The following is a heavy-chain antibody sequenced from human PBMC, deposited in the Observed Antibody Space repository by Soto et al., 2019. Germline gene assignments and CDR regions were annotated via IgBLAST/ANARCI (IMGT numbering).Heavy chain of an antibody. CDR3: AKVMKWGVMITIHYFDS. V-gene: IGHV3-9*02. D-gene: IGHD3-16*01. CDR2: ISSNSDTI. CDR1: GFTADDYA. Sequence: EVQLVESGGGLVQPGRSLRLSCVASGFTADDYAMHWVRQAPGKGLEWVSGISSNSDTIDYADSVKGRFTISRDNAKNSLLLKTNSLRPEDTALYYGAKVMKWGVMITIHYFDSWGQGTLVTVSS. J-gene: IGHJ4*02.